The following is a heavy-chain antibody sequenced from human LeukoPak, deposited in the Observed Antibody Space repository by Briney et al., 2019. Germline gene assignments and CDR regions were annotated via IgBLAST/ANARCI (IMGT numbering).Heavy chain of an antibody. J-gene: IGHJ5*02. CDR2: IWYDGSNK. CDR1: GFTFSSYG. V-gene: IGHV3-33*01. CDR3: ARVGSSGGRWDWFDP. Sequence: GRSLRLSCAASGFTFSSYGMHWVRQAPGKGLEWVAVIWYDGSNKYYADSVKGRFTISRDNSKNTLYLQVNSLRAEDTAVYYCARVGSSGGRWDWFDPWGQGTLVTVSS. D-gene: IGHD1-26*01.